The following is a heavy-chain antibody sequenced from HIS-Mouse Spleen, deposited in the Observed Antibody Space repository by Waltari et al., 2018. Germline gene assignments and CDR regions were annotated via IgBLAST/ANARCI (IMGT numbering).Heavy chain of an antibody. CDR3: AREIPYSSSWYDWYFDL. D-gene: IGHD6-13*01. V-gene: IGHV4-39*07. CDR2: IYYSGST. CDR1: GGSISSSRYY. Sequence: QLQLQELGPGLMKPSETLSLTCTVSGGSISSSRYYWGWIPQPPGKGLEWIGSIYYSGSTYYNPSLKSRVTISVDTSKNQFSLKLSSVTAADTAVYYCAREIPYSSSWYDWYFDLWGRGTLVTVSS. J-gene: IGHJ2*01.